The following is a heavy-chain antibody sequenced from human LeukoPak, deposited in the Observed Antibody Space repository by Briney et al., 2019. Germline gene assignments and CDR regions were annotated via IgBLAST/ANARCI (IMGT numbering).Heavy chain of an antibody. Sequence: GGSLRLSCAASGFTFSSYWMHWVRQAPGKGLVWVSRINSDGSSTSYADSVKGRFTISRDNAKNTLYLQMNSLRAEDTAVYYCAKDLGVTPKAAAGYFDYWGQGTLVTVSS. J-gene: IGHJ4*02. CDR3: AKDLGVTPKAAAGYFDY. CDR2: INSDGSST. CDR1: GFTFSSYW. D-gene: IGHD6-13*01. V-gene: IGHV3-74*01.